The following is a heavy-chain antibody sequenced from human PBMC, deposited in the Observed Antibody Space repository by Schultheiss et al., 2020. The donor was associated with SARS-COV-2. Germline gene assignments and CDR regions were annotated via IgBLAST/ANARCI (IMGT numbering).Heavy chain of an antibody. CDR2: IRYDGSNK. V-gene: IGHV3-30*02. D-gene: IGHD6-13*01. CDR1: GFTFSNYW. Sequence: GGSLRLSCAASGFTFSNYWMSWVRQAPGKGLEWVAFIRYDGSNKYYADSVKGRFTISRDNAKNTLFLQMNSLRAEDTAMYYCARVQSTSWYGGCDYWGQGTLVTVSS. CDR3: ARVQSTSWYGGCDY. J-gene: IGHJ4*02.